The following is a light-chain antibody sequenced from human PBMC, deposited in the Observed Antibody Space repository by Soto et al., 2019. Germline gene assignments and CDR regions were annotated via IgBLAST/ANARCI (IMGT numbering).Light chain of an antibody. CDR2: GNS. CDR1: SSNIGAGYD. CDR3: QSYDSSLSGFWV. J-gene: IGLJ3*02. Sequence: QSLLTQLPSVSGAPGQRITISCTGSSSNIGAGYDVHWYQQLPGTAPKLLIYGNSNRPSGVPDRFSGSKSGTSASLAITGLQAEDEADYYCQSYDSSLSGFWVFGGGTKLTVL. V-gene: IGLV1-40*01.